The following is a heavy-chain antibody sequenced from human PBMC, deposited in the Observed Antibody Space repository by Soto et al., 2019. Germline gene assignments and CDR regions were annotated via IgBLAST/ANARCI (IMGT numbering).Heavy chain of an antibody. D-gene: IGHD3-22*01. Sequence: VKVSCKASGYTFTSYYTHWVRQAPGQGLEWMGIINPSGGSTSYAQKFQGRVTMTRDTSTSTVYMELSSLRSGDTAVYYCARTVYDSSGYQTSYDYWGQGTLVTVSS. CDR3: ARTVYDSSGYQTSYDY. CDR1: GYTFTSYY. J-gene: IGHJ4*02. V-gene: IGHV1-46*01. CDR2: INPSGGST.